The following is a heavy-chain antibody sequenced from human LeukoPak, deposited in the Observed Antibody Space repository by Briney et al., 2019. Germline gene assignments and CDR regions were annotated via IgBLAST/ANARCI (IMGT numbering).Heavy chain of an antibody. CDR1: GGPISSYY. CDR2: IYYSGST. V-gene: IGHV4-59*08. J-gene: IGHJ4*02. CDR3: ARLVVPAATYYFDY. D-gene: IGHD2-2*01. Sequence: SETLSLTCTVSGGPISSYYWSWIRRPPGKGLEWIGYIYYSGSTNYNPSLKSRVTISVDTSKNQFSLKLSSVPAADTAVYYCARLVVPAATYYFDYWGQGTLVTVSS.